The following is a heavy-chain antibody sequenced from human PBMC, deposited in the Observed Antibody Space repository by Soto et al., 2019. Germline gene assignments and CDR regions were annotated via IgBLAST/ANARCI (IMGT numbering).Heavy chain of an antibody. J-gene: IGHJ5*02. V-gene: IGHV1-18*04. CDR3: ARDSIVVVPAAISGSDP. CDR2: ISAYNGNT. D-gene: IGHD2-2*01. CDR1: GYTFTSYG. Sequence: ASVKVSCKASGYTFTSYGISWVRQAPGQGLEWMGWISAYNGNTNYVQKLQGRVTMTTDTSTSTAYMELRSLRSDDTAVYYCARDSIVVVPAAISGSDPWGQGTLVTVSS.